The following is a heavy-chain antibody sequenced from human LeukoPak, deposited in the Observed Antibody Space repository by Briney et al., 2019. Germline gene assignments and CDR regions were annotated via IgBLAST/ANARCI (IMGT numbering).Heavy chain of an antibody. CDR1: GFTFSSYS. Sequence: PGGSLRLSCAASGFTFSSYSMNWVRQAPGKGLEWVSSISISSSYIYYADSVKGRFTISRDNAKNSLYLQMNSLRAEDTAVYYCARDRTAVVPAADAFDIWGQATMVTVSS. D-gene: IGHD2-2*01. J-gene: IGHJ3*02. V-gene: IGHV3-21*01. CDR2: ISISSSYI. CDR3: ARDRTAVVPAADAFDI.